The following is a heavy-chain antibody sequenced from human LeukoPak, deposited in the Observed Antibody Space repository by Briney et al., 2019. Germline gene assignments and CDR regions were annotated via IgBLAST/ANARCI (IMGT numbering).Heavy chain of an antibody. CDR2: IYSGGST. Sequence: PGGSLRLSCAASGFTVSSNYMSWVRQAPGKGLEWVSVIYSGGSTYYADSVKGRFTISRDNSKNTLYLQMNSLRAEDTAVYYCAIPPFGPHPTDYWGQGTLVTVSS. CDR3: AIPPFGPHPTDY. V-gene: IGHV3-66*01. CDR1: GFTVSSNY. D-gene: IGHD3-16*01. J-gene: IGHJ4*02.